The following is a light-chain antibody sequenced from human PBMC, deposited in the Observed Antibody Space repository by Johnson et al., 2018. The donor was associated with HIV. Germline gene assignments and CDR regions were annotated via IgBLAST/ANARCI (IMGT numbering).Light chain of an antibody. CDR2: DND. Sequence: QSVLTQPPSVSAAPGQKVTVSCSGSSSNIENNFVSWYQHLPGTAPKVLIYDNDKRPSGIPDRFSGSKSGTSATLGITGLQTGDEADYYCGTWDSSLSAYVVGTGTQVTV. V-gene: IGLV1-51*01. CDR1: SSNIENNF. J-gene: IGLJ1*01. CDR3: GTWDSSLSAYV.